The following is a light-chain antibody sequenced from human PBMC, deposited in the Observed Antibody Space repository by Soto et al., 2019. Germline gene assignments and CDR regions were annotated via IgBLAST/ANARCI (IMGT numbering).Light chain of an antibody. CDR2: GAS. J-gene: IGKJ1*01. CDR3: QQYNNWPPWT. Sequence: EIVMTQSPATLSVSPVERATLSCRASQSVSSNLARYQQKPGQAPRLLIYGASTRATGIPARFSGSGSGTEFTLTISSLQSEDFAVYYCQQYNNWPPWTFGQGTKVEIK. CDR1: QSVSSN. V-gene: IGKV3-15*01.